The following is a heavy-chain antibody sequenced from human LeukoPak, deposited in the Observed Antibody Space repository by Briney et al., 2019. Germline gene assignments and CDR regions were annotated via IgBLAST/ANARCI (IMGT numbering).Heavy chain of an antibody. CDR3: ARDVGSSSGWYLAQFDY. D-gene: IGHD6-19*01. CDR1: GYTFTSYG. CDR2: ISAYNGNT. V-gene: IGHV1-18*01. Sequence: ASVKVSCKASGYTFTSYGISWVRQAPGQGLEWMGWISAYNGNTNYAQKLQGRVTMTTDTSTSTAYMELRSLRSDDTAVYYCARDVGSSSGWYLAQFDYWGQGTLVTVSS. J-gene: IGHJ4*02.